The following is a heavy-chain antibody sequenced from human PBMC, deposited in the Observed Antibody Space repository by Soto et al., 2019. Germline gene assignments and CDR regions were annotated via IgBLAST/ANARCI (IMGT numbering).Heavy chain of an antibody. CDR1: GFTFNNYW. V-gene: IGHV3-74*01. D-gene: IGHD6-25*01. Sequence: PGGSLRLSCAASGFTFNNYWMHWVRQAPGKGLVWVSRINSNGNSTGYADSVKGRFTISRDNAKNTLYLQMNSLRAEETAVYYCTRSPSGGYSNYWGQGALVTVS. J-gene: IGHJ4*02. CDR2: INSNGNST. CDR3: TRSPSGGYSNY.